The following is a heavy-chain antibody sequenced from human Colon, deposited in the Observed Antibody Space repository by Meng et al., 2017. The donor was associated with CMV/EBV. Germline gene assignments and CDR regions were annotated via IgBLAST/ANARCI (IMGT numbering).Heavy chain of an antibody. CDR1: VGSVSGVDCY. Sequence: GSVGSVSGVDCYWHCLRQRLERGLDLIGYIYNRGTAYYVQSLKSRAIETLDKSKNQYSQNLSAVTAADTAVYFCAGDSGYDAPFDYWGQGTLVTVSS. CDR3: AGDSGYDAPFDY. D-gene: IGHD5-12*01. V-gene: IGHV4-31*02. J-gene: IGHJ4*02. CDR2: IYNRGTA.